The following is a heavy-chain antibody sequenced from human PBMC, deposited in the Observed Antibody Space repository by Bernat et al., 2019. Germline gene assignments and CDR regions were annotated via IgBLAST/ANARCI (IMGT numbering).Heavy chain of an antibody. CDR2: ISWNSGSI. Sequence: EVQLVESGGGLVQPGRSLRLSCAASGFTFDDYAMHWVRQAPGKGLEWVSGISWNSGSIGYADSVKGRFTISRDNAKNSLYLQMNSLRAEDTALYYCAKAEYRSSSAFFFDWGQGTLVTVSS. V-gene: IGHV3-9*01. CDR3: AKAEYRSSSAFFFD. J-gene: IGHJ4*02. D-gene: IGHD6-6*01. CDR1: GFTFDDYA.